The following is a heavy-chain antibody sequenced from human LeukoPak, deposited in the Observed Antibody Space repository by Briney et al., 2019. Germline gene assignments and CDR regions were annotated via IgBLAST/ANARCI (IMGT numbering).Heavy chain of an antibody. CDR3: ASLHDYGDHNWFDP. CDR2: IYYSGST. J-gene: IGHJ5*02. Sequence: KPSETLSLTCTVSGGSISSYYWSWIRQPPGKGLEWIGYIYYSGSTNYNPSLKSRVTISVDTSKNQFSLKLSSVTAADTAVYYCASLHDYGDHNWFDPWGQGTLVTVSS. CDR1: GGSISSYY. D-gene: IGHD4-17*01. V-gene: IGHV4-59*01.